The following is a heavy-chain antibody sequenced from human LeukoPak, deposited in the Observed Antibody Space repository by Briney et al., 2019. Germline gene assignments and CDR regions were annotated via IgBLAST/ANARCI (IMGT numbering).Heavy chain of an antibody. CDR3: ARGVRNQLLSEY. D-gene: IGHD2-2*01. CDR1: GYTFSAYD. V-gene: IGHV1-8*01. Sequence: ASVKVSCKTSGYTFSAYDATWVRQAPGQGLEWMGWMNPNSGNTGSAQKFWGRVTMTSNASISSAYMELHRLTSEDTAVYYCARGVRNQLLSEYWGQGTLITVSS. CDR2: MNPNSGNT. J-gene: IGHJ4*02.